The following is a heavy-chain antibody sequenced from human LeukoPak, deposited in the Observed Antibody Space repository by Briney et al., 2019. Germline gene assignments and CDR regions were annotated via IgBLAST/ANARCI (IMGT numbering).Heavy chain of an antibody. V-gene: IGHV4-39*07. Sequence: SETLSLTCTVSGGPIRNSNYYWGWIRQPPGKGLEWIGTLYYSGTTKYNPSLESRVTISVDTSKNHFSLRLSSVTAADTAVYYCARIGNTAMVMFDYWGQGTLVTVSS. D-gene: IGHD5-18*01. J-gene: IGHJ4*02. CDR1: GGPIRNSNYY. CDR3: ARIGNTAMVMFDY. CDR2: LYYSGTT.